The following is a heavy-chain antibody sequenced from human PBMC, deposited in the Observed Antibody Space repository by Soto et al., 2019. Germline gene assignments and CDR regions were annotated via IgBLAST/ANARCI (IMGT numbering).Heavy chain of an antibody. CDR1: GYTFTSYY. V-gene: IGHV1-46*03. J-gene: IGHJ6*03. CDR3: ARDRAPNYDFWSGYYNPRANRDMDV. Sequence: GASVKVSCKASGYTFTSYYMHWVRQAPGQGLEWMGIINPSGGSTSYAQKFQGRVTMTRDTSTSTVYMELSSLRSEDTAVYYCARDRAPNYDFWSGYYNPRANRDMDVWGKGTTVTVSS. CDR2: INPSGGST. D-gene: IGHD3-3*01.